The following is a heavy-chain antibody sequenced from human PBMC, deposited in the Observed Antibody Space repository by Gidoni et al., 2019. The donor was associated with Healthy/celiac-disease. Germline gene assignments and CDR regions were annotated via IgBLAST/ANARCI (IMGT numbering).Heavy chain of an antibody. CDR2: IYYSGST. V-gene: IGHV4-39*01. D-gene: IGHD3-22*01. Sequence: HLQLQESGPGLVKPSETLSLTCPLSGCSIRSSSYYWGWIRQPPGKGRKWIGGIYYSGSTYYNPYLESRDSRSIDTSKNQYTLKLSSVTAAGTAVYYGARYDYDSRGLSGFDYWGQGTLVTVSS. J-gene: IGHJ4*02. CDR3: ARYDYDSRGLSGFDY. CDR1: GCSIRSSSYY.